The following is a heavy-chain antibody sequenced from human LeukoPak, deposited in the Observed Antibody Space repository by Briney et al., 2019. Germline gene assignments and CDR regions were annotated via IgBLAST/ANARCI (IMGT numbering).Heavy chain of an antibody. CDR3: ARDVKIIAAAGTYFDL. V-gene: IGHV4-59*01. CDR2: IYYSWST. D-gene: IGHD6-13*01. J-gene: IGHJ2*01. CDR1: GGSISSYY. Sequence: SETLSLTCTVSGGSISSYYWIWIRQPPGKGLEWIGYIYYSWSTNYSPSLKSRVTVSVDTSKNQFSLKLSSVTAADTAVYYCARDVKIIAAAGTYFDLWGRGTLVTVSS.